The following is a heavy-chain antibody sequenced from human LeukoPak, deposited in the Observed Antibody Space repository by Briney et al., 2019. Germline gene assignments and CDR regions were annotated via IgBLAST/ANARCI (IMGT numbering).Heavy chain of an antibody. CDR3: AGLRKYHDSSGYYYNGPYYGMDV. J-gene: IGHJ6*02. V-gene: IGHV1-3*01. CDR1: GYTFTSYA. Sequence: GASVKVSCKASGYTFTSYAMHWVRQAPGQRLEWMGWINAGNGNTKYSQKFQGRVTITRDTSASTAYMELSSLRSEDTAVYYCAGLRKYHDSSGYYYNGPYYGMDVWGQGTTVTVSS. CDR2: INAGNGNT. D-gene: IGHD3-22*01.